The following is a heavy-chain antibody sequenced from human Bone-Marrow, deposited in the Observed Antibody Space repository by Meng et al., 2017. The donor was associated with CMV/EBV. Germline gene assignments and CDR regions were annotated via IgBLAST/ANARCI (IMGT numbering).Heavy chain of an antibody. CDR1: EITFSNYG. V-gene: IGHV3-48*04. D-gene: IGHD1-26*01. CDR2: INRGSTTI. Sequence: GESLKISCEASEITFSNYGMNWVRQAPGKGLEWVSYINRGSTTIYYADSVEGRFAVSRDNTKNSLFLQMNSLRAEDTAVYYCARDARRYSGTYYYYYGMDVWGQGPTVTFYS. J-gene: IGHJ6*01. CDR3: ARDARRYSGTYYYYYGMDV.